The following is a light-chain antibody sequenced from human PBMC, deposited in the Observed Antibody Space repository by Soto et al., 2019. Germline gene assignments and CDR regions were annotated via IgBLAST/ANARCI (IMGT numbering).Light chain of an antibody. V-gene: IGKV1-39*01. CDR2: AAS. CDR1: QTVSIY. J-gene: IGKJ1*01. Sequence: DIQMTQSPSSLSASVGDRVTITCRASQTVSIYLSWYQQKPGKAPKLLISAASSLQSGVPSRFSGSGSGTDFTLTISSLQPADFATYYCQQSYSSTWTFGQGTKVEIK. CDR3: QQSYSSTWT.